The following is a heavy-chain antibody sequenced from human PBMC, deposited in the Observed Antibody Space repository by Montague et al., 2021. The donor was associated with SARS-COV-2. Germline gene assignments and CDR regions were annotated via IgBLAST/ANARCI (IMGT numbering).Heavy chain of an antibody. V-gene: IGHV4-4*07. CDR1: GGSISGYY. CDR3: VRDQGRSNWNYPDY. CDR2: IYNSGST. J-gene: IGHJ4*02. D-gene: IGHD1-20*01. Sequence: SETLSLTCTVSGGSISGYYWSWFRQSAGQGLEWIGCIYNSGSTSYNPSLKSRVTMSVYTSKNQFSLKLSSVTAADTAVDYCVRDQGRSNWNYPDYWGQGTLVTVSS.